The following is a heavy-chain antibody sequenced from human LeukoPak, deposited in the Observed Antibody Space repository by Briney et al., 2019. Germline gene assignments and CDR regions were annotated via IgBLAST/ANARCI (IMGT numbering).Heavy chain of an antibody. Sequence: PGGSLRLSCVGSGFTYTDYWMHWFRQAPGKGPVWVSRINPDGTIIDYADSVKGRFSISRDNAKNLLYLQMNGLRADDTAVHYCAKDLSWNTADRWGQGILVTVSS. V-gene: IGHV3-74*01. CDR1: GFTYTDYW. J-gene: IGHJ5*02. CDR2: INPDGTII. D-gene: IGHD5-18*01. CDR3: AKDLSWNTADR.